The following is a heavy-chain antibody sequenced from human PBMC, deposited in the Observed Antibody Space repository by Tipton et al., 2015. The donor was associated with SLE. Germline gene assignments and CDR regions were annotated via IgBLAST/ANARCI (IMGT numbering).Heavy chain of an antibody. V-gene: IGHV4-61*09. CDR2: IYTSGST. CDR1: GGSISSGSYY. J-gene: IGHJ2*01. CDR3: ASGAGDWYFDL. Sequence: TLSLTCTVSGGSISSGSYYWSWIRPPAGKGLEWIGHIYTSGSTNYNPSPKSRVPLSVDTSKNQFSLKLSSVTAADTAVYYCASGAGDWYFDLWGRGTLVTVSS. D-gene: IGHD3-10*01.